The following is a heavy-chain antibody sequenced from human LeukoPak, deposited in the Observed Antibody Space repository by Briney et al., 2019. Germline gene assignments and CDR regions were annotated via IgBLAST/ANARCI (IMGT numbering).Heavy chain of an antibody. J-gene: IGHJ6*02. V-gene: IGHV1-46*01. Sequence: GASVKVSCKASGYTFTSYYMHWVRQAPGQGLEWMGIINPSGGSTSYAQKFQGRVTMTRDTSTSTVYMELRSLRSDDTAVYYCARVGPEYGGDHLFRSYYYYYGMDVWGQGTTVTVSS. D-gene: IGHD4-17*01. CDR2: INPSGGST. CDR1: GYTFTSYY. CDR3: ARVGPEYGGDHLFRSYYYYYGMDV.